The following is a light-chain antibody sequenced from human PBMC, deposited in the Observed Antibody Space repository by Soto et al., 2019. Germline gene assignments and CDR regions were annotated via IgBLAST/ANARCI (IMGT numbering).Light chain of an antibody. CDR3: QKDKSFPT. Sequence: DIQMTQSPSSLSASVGDRVTITCRASQGIGTYLAWYQQKPGKVPDLLIHSASTLQSGVPSRFSGSGSGTTFTLTISNLQPEDVATYYCQKDKSFPTFVKGTKVKIE. CDR2: SAS. CDR1: QGIGTY. V-gene: IGKV1-27*01. J-gene: IGKJ1*01.